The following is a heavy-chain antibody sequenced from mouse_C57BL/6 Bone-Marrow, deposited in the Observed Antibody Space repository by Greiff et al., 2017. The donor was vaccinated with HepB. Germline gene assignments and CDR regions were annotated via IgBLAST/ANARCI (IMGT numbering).Heavy chain of an antibody. J-gene: IGHJ2*01. D-gene: IGHD3-2*02. CDR2: IYPGDGDT. Sequence: QVQLQQSGPELVKPGASVKISCKASGYAFSSSWMNWVKQRPGKGLEWIGRIYPGDGDTNYNGKFKGKATLTADKSSSTAYMQLSSLTSEDSAVYFCARQLRLPSSFAYGGQGTTLPVSS. V-gene: IGHV1-82*01. CDR1: GYAFSSSW. CDR3: ARQLRLPSSFAY.